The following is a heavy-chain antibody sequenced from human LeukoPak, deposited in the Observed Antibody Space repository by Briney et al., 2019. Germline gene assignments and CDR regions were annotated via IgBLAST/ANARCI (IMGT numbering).Heavy chain of an antibody. Sequence: SVKVSCKASGYTFTGNFIHWVRQAPGQGLEWMGRIIPILGIANYAQKFQGRVTITADKSTSTAYMELSSLRSEDTAVYYCARLRGEQDRSFDYWGQGTLVTVSS. D-gene: IGHD3-16*01. CDR1: GYTFTGNF. V-gene: IGHV1-69*02. CDR2: IIPILGIA. J-gene: IGHJ4*02. CDR3: ARLRGEQDRSFDY.